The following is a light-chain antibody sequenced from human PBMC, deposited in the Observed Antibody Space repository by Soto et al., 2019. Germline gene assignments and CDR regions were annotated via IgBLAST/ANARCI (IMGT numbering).Light chain of an antibody. V-gene: IGLV2-14*03. J-gene: IGLJ3*02. CDR1: SSDVGGYNY. CDR2: DVS. Sequence: QSALTQPASVSGSPGQSITISCTGTSSDVGGYNYVSWYQQHPGKAPKLMIYDVSYRPSGVSNRFSGSKSGNTASLTISGLQADDEADYYCSSYTSISTLVFGGGTQLTVL. CDR3: SSYTSISTLV.